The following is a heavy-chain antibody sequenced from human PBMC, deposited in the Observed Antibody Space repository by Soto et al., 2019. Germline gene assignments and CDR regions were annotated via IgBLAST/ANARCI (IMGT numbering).Heavy chain of an antibody. Sequence: ASVKVSCKASGYTFTSYDINWVRQATGQGLEWMGWISGYNGNTNYEQKFQDRVTMTTDTTTNTAYMELRSLRSDDTAVYYCAREGPRPYYYYGMDVWGQGTTVTVSS. CDR2: ISGYNGNT. CDR1: GYTFTSYD. J-gene: IGHJ6*02. CDR3: AREGPRPYYYYGMDV. V-gene: IGHV1-18*01.